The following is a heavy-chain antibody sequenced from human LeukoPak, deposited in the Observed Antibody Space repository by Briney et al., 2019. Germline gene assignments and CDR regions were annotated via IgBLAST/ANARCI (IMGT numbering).Heavy chain of an antibody. D-gene: IGHD3-16*02. Sequence: GGSLRLSCAASGFTFSSYSINWVRQAPGKGLEWVSAISGGGGSTYYADSVKGRFTISRDNSKNTLNLQMNSLRAEDTAVYYCAKDGYSDYIWGTYRADYWGQGTLVTVSS. CDR3: AKDGYSDYIWGTYRADY. CDR2: ISGGGGST. J-gene: IGHJ4*02. CDR1: GFTFSSYS. V-gene: IGHV3-23*01.